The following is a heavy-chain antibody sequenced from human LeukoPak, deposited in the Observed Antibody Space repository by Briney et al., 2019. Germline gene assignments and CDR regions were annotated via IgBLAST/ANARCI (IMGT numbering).Heavy chain of an antibody. V-gene: IGHV3-23*01. Sequence: GASLRLSCVASGFTFNNYAMSWVRQAPGKGLEWVSAITGSGTSTYYADSLKGRFTISRDNSKNTVFLQMNSLRHEDTAIYYCVIWGDYDVLTGYYVPDYWGHGTLVTVSS. CDR3: VIWGDYDVLTGYYVPDY. CDR1: GFTFNNYA. D-gene: IGHD3-9*01. J-gene: IGHJ4*01. CDR2: ITGSGTST.